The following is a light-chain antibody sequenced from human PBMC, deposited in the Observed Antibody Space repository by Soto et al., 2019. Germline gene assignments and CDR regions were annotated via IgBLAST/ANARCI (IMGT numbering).Light chain of an antibody. J-gene: IGLJ2*01. CDR1: SSDVGGYNY. CDR2: EVS. V-gene: IGLV2-8*01. CDR3: SSYAGINNLV. Sequence: QSVLTQPPSASGSPGQSVTISSTGTSSDVGGYNYVSWYQQHPGKAPKLMIYEVSKRPSGVPDRFSGTKSGNTASLTVSGLQAEDEADYYCSSYAGINNLVFGGGTKHTVL.